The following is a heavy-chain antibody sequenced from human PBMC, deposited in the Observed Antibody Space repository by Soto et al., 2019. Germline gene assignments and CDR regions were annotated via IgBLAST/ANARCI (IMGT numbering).Heavy chain of an antibody. D-gene: IGHD2-21*02. CDR2: INAGNGNT. Sequence: QVQLVQSGAEEKKPGASVKVSCKASGYTFTSYAMHWVRQAPGQRLEWMGWINAGNGNTKYTQKFQGRVTITRDTTATTACMELISLRSEDTAVYSCARSIVVVTALDYWGQGTLVTVSS. V-gene: IGHV1-3*05. J-gene: IGHJ4*02. CDR1: GYTFTSYA. CDR3: ARSIVVVTALDY.